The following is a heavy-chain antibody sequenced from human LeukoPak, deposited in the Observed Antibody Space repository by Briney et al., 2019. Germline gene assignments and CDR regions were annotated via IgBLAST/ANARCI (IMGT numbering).Heavy chain of an antibody. CDR2: INSDGSTT. CDR3: ARGWGTVTQYFDY. D-gene: IGHD4-11*01. CDR1: GFTFSSYW. Sequence: GGSLRLSCEASGFTFSSYWMHWVRQAPGKGLVWVSNINSDGSTTTYADSVKGRFTISRDNAENTLYLQMNSLRAEDTAVYYCARGWGTVTQYFDYWGQGTLVTVSS. J-gene: IGHJ4*02. V-gene: IGHV3-74*01.